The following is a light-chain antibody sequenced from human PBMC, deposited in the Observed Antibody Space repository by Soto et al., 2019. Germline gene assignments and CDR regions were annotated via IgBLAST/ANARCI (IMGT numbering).Light chain of an antibody. V-gene: IGLV1-44*01. CDR2: SNS. Sequence: QSVLPQPPSASGTPGQRVTISCSGSSSNIGSNSVTWYQQLPGTAPKLLIYSNSQRPSGVPDRFSGSKSGTSASRAISGLQSEDEADYYCAAWDDSLNGYGFGTGTKLTVL. CDR1: SSNIGSNS. CDR3: AAWDDSLNGYG. J-gene: IGLJ1*01.